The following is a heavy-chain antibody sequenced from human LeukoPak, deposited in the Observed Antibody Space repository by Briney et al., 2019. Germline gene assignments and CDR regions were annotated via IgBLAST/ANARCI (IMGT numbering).Heavy chain of an antibody. CDR3: ARLVGTTLYFDS. CDR2: IYPGDSES. Sequence: ESLKISCKGSGYSFTSYWISWVRQTPGKGLEWMGIIYPGDSESRYSPSFQGQVTISADKSISTAYLQWSSLKASDTAMYYCARLVGTTLYFDSWGQGTLVTVSS. D-gene: IGHD1-26*01. CDR1: GYSFTSYW. V-gene: IGHV5-51*01. J-gene: IGHJ4*02.